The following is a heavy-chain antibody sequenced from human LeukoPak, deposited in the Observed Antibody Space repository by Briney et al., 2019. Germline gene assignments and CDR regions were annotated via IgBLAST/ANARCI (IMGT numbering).Heavy chain of an antibody. CDR1: GGSISSYY. CDR3: ARELRGWFDP. V-gene: IGHV4-59*01. D-gene: IGHD4-17*01. J-gene: IGHJ5*02. Sequence: SETLSLTCTVSGGSISSYYWSWIRQPPGKGLEWIGYIYYSGTTKYNPSLKSRVTISVDTSKNQFSLKLSSVTAADTAVYYCARELRGWFDPWGQGTLVTVSS. CDR2: IYYSGTT.